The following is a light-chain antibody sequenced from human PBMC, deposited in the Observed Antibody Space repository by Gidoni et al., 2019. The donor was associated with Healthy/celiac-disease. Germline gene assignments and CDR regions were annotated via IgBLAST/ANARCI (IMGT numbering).Light chain of an antibody. J-gene: IGLJ1*01. CDR1: SSDVGGYNY. Sequence: QSALPQPASVSGSPGPSFTISCTGTSSDVGGYNYVSWYQQHPGNAPKLMIYEVSNRPSGVSNRFSGSKSGNTASLTITGLQAEDEADYYCSSYTSSSTSYVFGTGTKVTVL. CDR3: SSYTSSSTSYV. V-gene: IGLV2-14*01. CDR2: EVS.